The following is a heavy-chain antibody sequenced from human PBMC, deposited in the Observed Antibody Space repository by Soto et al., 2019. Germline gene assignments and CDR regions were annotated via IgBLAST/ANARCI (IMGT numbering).Heavy chain of an antibody. CDR2: INHSGST. CDR3: ARGRGYCSGGSCYPRFYYYGMDV. Sequence: SETLSLTCAVYGGSFSGYCWSWIRQPPGKGLEWIGEINHSGSTNYNPSLKSRVTISVDTSKNQFSLKLSSVTAADTAVYYCARGRGYCSGGSCYPRFYYYGMDVWGQGTTVTVSS. D-gene: IGHD2-15*01. V-gene: IGHV4-34*01. CDR1: GGSFSGYC. J-gene: IGHJ6*02.